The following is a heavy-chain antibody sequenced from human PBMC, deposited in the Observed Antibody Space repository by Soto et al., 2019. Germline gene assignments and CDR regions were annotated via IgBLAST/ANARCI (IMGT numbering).Heavy chain of an antibody. CDR1: GGSISSGGYY. V-gene: IGHV4-31*03. J-gene: IGHJ4*02. CDR2: IYYSGST. Sequence: SETLSLTCTVSGGSISSGGYYWSWIRQHPGKGLEWIGYIYYSGSTYYNPSLKSRVTISVDTSKNQFSLKLSSVTAADTAVYYCARSSGLYDIVVVPAVTWGQGTLVTVSS. CDR3: ARSSGLYDIVVVPAVT. D-gene: IGHD2-2*01.